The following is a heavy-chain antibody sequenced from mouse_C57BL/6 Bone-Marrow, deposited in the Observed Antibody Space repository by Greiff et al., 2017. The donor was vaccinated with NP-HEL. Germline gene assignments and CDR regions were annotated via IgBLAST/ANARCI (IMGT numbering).Heavy chain of an antibody. Sequence: QVQLKQPGAELVKPGASVKLSCKASGYTFTSYWMHWVKQRPGQGLEWIGMIHPNSGSTNYNEKFKSKATLTVDKSSSTAYMQLSSLTSEDSAVYYCARWYYGSLWYFDVWGTGTTVTVSS. V-gene: IGHV1-64*01. CDR1: GYTFTSYW. J-gene: IGHJ1*03. CDR3: ARWYYGSLWYFDV. D-gene: IGHD1-1*01. CDR2: IHPNSGST.